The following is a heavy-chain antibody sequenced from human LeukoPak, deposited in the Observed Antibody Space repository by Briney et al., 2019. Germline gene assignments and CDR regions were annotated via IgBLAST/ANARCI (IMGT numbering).Heavy chain of an antibody. V-gene: IGHV4-59*12. Sequence: SETLSLTCTVSGGSISSYYWSWIRQPPGKGLEWIGYIYYSGSTNYNPSLKSRVTIPVDTSKNQFSLKLSSVTAADTAVYYCARDSVSRGWFDPWGQGTLVTVSS. CDR3: ARDSVSRGWFDP. D-gene: IGHD5/OR15-5a*01. CDR2: IYYSGST. CDR1: GGSISSYY. J-gene: IGHJ5*02.